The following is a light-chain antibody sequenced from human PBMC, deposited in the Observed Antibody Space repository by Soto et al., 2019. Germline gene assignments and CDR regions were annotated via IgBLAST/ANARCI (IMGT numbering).Light chain of an antibody. J-gene: IGKJ1*01. CDR3: QQYDSSSWT. V-gene: IGKV3-20*01. CDR1: QSVSSTY. Sequence: EIVLTQSPGTLSLSPGERATLSCRASQSVSSTYLAWYQQQPGQAPRLLIYGASNRATGIPDRFSGSESGTDFTLTISRLEPEDFAVYYCQQYDSSSWTFGQGTKVDIK. CDR2: GAS.